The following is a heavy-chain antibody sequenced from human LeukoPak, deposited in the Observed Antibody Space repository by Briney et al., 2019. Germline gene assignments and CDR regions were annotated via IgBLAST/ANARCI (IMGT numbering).Heavy chain of an antibody. D-gene: IGHD2-2*01. J-gene: IGHJ6*02. Sequence: PSETLSLTCSVSGGSISSYYWSWIRQPPGKGLEYIGYIYYSGSTNYNPSLKSRVTISVDTSKDQFSLNLTSVTAADTAVYYCARLKCISTTCPSRYVMDVWGQGTTVTVSS. CDR1: GGSISSYY. V-gene: IGHV4-59*01. CDR2: IYYSGST. CDR3: ARLKCISTTCPSRYVMDV.